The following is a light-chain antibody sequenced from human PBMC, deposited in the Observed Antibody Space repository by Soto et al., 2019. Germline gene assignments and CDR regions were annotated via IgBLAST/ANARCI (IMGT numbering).Light chain of an antibody. CDR2: GAS. Sequence: EIVLTQTPGTLSLSPGERATLSCRASQTVSSDYLAWYQQKPGQAPKLLIFGASSRAAGIPDRFSGSGSGTDFTLTISRLEPEDFAVYYCQQYGASVRTFGQGTK. CDR3: QQYGASVRT. V-gene: IGKV3-20*01. J-gene: IGKJ2*01. CDR1: QTVSSDY.